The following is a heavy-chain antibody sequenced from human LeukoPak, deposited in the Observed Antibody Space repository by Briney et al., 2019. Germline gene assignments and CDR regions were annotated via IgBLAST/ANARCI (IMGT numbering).Heavy chain of an antibody. V-gene: IGHV4-38-2*01. D-gene: IGHD1-26*01. J-gene: IGHJ4*02. CDR3: AGGIVGVHAY. Sequence: SETLSLTCGASDFSISSAYYWGWIRQPPGKGLEWIGSFYHGGDTYYNPSLKSRVTISVDTPKNQFSLKLRSVTAADTAVYYCAGGIVGVHAYWGQGILVTVSS. CDR1: DFSISSAYY. CDR2: FYHGGDT.